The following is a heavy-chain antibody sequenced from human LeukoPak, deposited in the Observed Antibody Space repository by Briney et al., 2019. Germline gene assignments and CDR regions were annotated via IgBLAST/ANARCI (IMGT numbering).Heavy chain of an antibody. J-gene: IGHJ3*02. CDR3: AGISSYDAFDI. CDR2: IYYSGST. Sequence: SETLSLTCAVYGGSFSGYYWSWIRQPPGKGLEWIGSIYYSGSTYYNPSLKSRVTISVDTSKNQFSLKLSSVTAADTAVYYCAGISSYDAFDIWGQGTMVTVSS. V-gene: IGHV4-34*01. D-gene: IGHD2-2*01. CDR1: GGSFSGYY.